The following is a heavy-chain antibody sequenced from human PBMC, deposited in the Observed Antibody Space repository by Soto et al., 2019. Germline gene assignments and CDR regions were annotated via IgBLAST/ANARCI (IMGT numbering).Heavy chain of an antibody. CDR3: ARDVIEYSSSFSLGYYYYYGMDV. CDR1: GFTFSSYS. CDR2: ISSSSSYI. D-gene: IGHD6-6*01. Sequence: EVQLVESGGGLVKPGGSLRLSCAASGFTFSSYSMNWVRQAPGKGLEWVSSISSSSSYIYYADSVKGRFTISRDNAKNSLYLQMNSLRAEDTAVYYCARDVIEYSSSFSLGYYYYYGMDVWGQGTTVTVSS. J-gene: IGHJ6*02. V-gene: IGHV3-21*01.